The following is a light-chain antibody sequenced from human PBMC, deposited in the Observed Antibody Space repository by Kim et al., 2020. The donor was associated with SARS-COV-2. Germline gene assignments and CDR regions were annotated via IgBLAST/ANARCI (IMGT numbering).Light chain of an antibody. J-gene: IGLJ3*02. CDR1: SSNSGAGYD. V-gene: IGLV1-40*01. CDR3: QSYDSSLSGSV. CDR2: GNS. Sequence: QRVTISCTGSSSNSGAGYDVHWYQQLPGTAPKLLIYGNSNRPSGVPDRFSDSKSGTSASLAITGLQAEDEADYYCQSYDSSLSGSVFGGGTQLTVL.